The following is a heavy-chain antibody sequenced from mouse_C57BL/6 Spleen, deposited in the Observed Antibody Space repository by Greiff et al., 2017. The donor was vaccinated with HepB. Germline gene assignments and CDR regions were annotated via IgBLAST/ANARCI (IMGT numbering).Heavy chain of an antibody. Sequence: EVKVVESGGGLVKPGGSLKLSCAASGFTFSSYAMSWVRQTPEKRLEWVATISDGGSYTYYPDNVKGRFTISRDNAKNNLYLQMSHLKSEDTAMYYCARESITTVVAPFAYWGQGTLVTVSA. CDR3: ARESITTVVAPFAY. V-gene: IGHV5-4*01. J-gene: IGHJ3*01. D-gene: IGHD1-1*01. CDR1: GFTFSSYA. CDR2: ISDGGSYT.